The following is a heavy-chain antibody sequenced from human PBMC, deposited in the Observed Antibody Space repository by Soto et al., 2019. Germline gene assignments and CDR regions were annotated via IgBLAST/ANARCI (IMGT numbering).Heavy chain of an antibody. J-gene: IGHJ4*01. CDR1: GFPFSSYV. CDR2: ITTSGGST. V-gene: IGHV3-23*01. Sequence: PGGSLRLSCAASGFPFSSYVMGWVRLSPGKGLEWVSSITTSGGSTYYADSVRGRFSISRDNSKNTLFLQMNSLRAEDTAIYYCAKKDVAARPPLDWGHGTLVTVPQ. CDR3: AKKDVAARPPLD. D-gene: IGHD6-6*01.